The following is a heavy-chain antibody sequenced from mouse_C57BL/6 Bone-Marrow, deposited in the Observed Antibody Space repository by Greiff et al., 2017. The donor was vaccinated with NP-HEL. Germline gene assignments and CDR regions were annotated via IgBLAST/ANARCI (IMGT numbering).Heavy chain of an antibody. CDR1: GYTFTDYE. CDR3: TRRWDEGTY. Sequence: VKLMESGAELVRPGASVTLSCKASGYTFTDYEMHWVKQTPVHGLEWIGAIDPETGGTAYNQKFKGKAILTADKSSSTAYMELRSLTSEDSAVYYCTRRWDEGTYWGQGTTLTVSS. CDR2: IDPETGGT. D-gene: IGHD4-1*01. V-gene: IGHV1-15*01. J-gene: IGHJ2*01.